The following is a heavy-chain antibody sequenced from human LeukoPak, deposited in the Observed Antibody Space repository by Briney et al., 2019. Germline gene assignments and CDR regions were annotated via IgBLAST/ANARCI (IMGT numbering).Heavy chain of an antibody. D-gene: IGHD6-13*01. J-gene: IGHJ4*02. Sequence: GASVKVSCKASGYTFATCGFCWVRQAPGHGLEWMGWISSNTGKTDYAQKFQGRVTLTTDTSTSTAYMELRSLRPDDTALYYCAKVAGDRMDYWGQGTLLTVSS. CDR3: AKVAGDRMDY. CDR2: ISSNTGKT. V-gene: IGHV1-18*01. CDR1: GYTFATCG.